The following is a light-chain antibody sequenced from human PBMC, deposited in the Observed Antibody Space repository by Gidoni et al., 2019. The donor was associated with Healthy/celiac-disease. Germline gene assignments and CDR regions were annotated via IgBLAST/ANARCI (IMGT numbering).Light chain of an antibody. CDR2: GAY. J-gene: IGKJ1*01. Sequence: DIVMTQSPASLAVSLGERATINCKSSQSVLYSSNNKNYLAWYQQKPGQPPKLLIYGAYTRESGVPDRFSGSGSGTDFTLTISSLQAEDVAVYYCQQYYSTPWTFGQGTKVEIK. V-gene: IGKV4-1*01. CDR3: QQYYSTPWT. CDR1: QSVLYSSNNKNY.